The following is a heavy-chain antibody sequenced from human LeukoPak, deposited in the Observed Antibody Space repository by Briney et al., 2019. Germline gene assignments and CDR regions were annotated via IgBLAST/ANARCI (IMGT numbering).Heavy chain of an antibody. D-gene: IGHD5-12*01. CDR1: GYSFTSYW. J-gene: IGHJ4*02. CDR3: ATRAGYSGYDFHY. Sequence: GESLKISCKGSGYSFTSYWVGWVRQMPGKGLEWMGIIYPGDSDTRYSPSFQGQVTISADKSISTAYLQWSSLKASDTAMYYCATRAGYSGYDFHYWGQGTLVTVSS. V-gene: IGHV5-51*01. CDR2: IYPGDSDT.